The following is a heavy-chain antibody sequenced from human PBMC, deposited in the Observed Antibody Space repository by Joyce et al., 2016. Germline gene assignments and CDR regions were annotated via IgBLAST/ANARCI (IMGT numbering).Heavy chain of an antibody. CDR3: ARSQWLAPLMY. Sequence: QVQLQQWGAGLLKPSETLSLTCSVSGGPFRGFFCTWVRQPPGKGLEWIGDINNSGITIYNPSLKTRVTFSVDTSKNQFSLKFTSVSAADTAVYYCARSQWLAPLMYWGQGTPVTVSS. D-gene: IGHD6-19*01. CDR2: INNSGIT. CDR1: GGPFRGFF. J-gene: IGHJ4*02. V-gene: IGHV4-34*01.